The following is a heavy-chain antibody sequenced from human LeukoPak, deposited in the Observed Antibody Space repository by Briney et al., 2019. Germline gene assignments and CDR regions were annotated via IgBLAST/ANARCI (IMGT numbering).Heavy chain of an antibody. V-gene: IGHV4-34*01. CDR2: INHSGST. Sequence: SETLSLTCAVYGGSFSGYYWSWLRQPPGKGLEWIGEINHSGSTNYNPSLKSRVTISVDTSKNQFSLKLSSVTAADTAVYYCARTGSLWFGENWGQGTLVTVSS. CDR3: ARTGSLWFGEN. CDR1: GGSFSGYY. J-gene: IGHJ4*02. D-gene: IGHD3-10*01.